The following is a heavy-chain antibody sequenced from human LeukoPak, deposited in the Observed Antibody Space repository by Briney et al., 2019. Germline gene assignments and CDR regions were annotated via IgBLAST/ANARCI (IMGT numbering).Heavy chain of an antibody. J-gene: IGHJ3*02. CDR2: IYPGDSDT. CDR3: AKYYVGNTFDI. CDR1: GYSFTDYW. D-gene: IGHD3-10*02. V-gene: IGHV5-51*01. Sequence: GESLKISCKASGYSFTDYWIGWVRQMPGKGLERVGLIYPGDSDTRYSPSFQGQVTMSADKSISTAYLQWSSLRASDTAMYYCAKYYVGNTFDIWGQGTMVTVSS.